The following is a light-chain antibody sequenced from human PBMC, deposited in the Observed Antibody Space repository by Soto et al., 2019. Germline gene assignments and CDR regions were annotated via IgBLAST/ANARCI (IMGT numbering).Light chain of an antibody. CDR1: QSISSY. J-gene: IGKJ1*01. CDR2: AAS. V-gene: IGKV1-39*01. CDR3: QQSYSTWT. Sequence: DIQMTQSPSSLSASVGDRVTRACRASQSISSYLNWYQQKPGKAPKLLIYAASSLQSGLPSRFSGSGSGTDFTPTISSLQPEDSATYYAQQSYSTWTFGQGTKVEIK.